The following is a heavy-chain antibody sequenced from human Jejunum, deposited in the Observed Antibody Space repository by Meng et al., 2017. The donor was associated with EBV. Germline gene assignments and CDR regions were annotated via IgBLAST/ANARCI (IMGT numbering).Heavy chain of an antibody. J-gene: IGHJ5*02. CDR3: ARIRYGTGTDWFDP. CDR2: INCNNGDT. V-gene: IGHV1-2*06. CDR1: GYRFTTYF. Sequence: QGQLVHSVTWVKKPGASVSVSCKASGYRFTTYFIHWVRQAPGQGLEWMGRINCNNGDTDYAQKFQDRVTMTRDTSITTAYMDLTGLTSNDTAFYYCARIRYGTGTDWFDPWGQGTLVTVSS. D-gene: IGHD3-10*01.